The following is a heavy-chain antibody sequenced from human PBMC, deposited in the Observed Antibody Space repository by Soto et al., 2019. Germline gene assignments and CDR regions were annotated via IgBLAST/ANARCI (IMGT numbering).Heavy chain of an antibody. CDR1: GFTFTNYG. CDR3: TRDPYGGSRYYFYS. V-gene: IGHV3-33*01. Sequence: QVQLVESGGGVVQPGRSLRLSCAAAGFTFTNYGMHWVRQAPGKGLEWVAVIWYDGSNKYYADSVKGRFTISKDNSQNTLYLQMNNLRAEDTAMYYGTRDPYGGSRYYFYSWGQGTLGTVSS. D-gene: IGHD1-26*01. CDR2: IWYDGSNK. J-gene: IGHJ4*02.